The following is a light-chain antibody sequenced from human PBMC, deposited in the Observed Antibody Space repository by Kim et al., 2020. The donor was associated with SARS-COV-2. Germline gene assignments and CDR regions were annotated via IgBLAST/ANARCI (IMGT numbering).Light chain of an antibody. Sequence: GHAITTSCTRASRYVGYYNSVSWYQQPPGKAPNLIIYDVSERASGVSNRFSGSQSGNTASLTISGLRAEDEADYYCSSHTTSSTYVFGSGTKVTVL. CDR1: SRYVGYYNS. CDR3: SSHTTSSTYV. CDR2: DVS. J-gene: IGLJ1*01. V-gene: IGLV2-14*04.